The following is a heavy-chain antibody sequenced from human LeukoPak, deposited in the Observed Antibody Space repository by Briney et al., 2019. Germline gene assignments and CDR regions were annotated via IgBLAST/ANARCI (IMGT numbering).Heavy chain of an antibody. D-gene: IGHD6-6*01. J-gene: IGHJ3*01. V-gene: IGHV3-23*01. CDR1: GLTFSTYA. Sequence: GGSLRLSCAASGLTFSTYAMRWIRQAPGKGLEWVSSIGGGGTTSYADSVKGRFTISRDLSKITVYLQMNSLRAEDTAVYYCARSSYSSSSSVWGQGTMVTVSS. CDR3: ARSSYSSSSSV. CDR2: IGGGGTT.